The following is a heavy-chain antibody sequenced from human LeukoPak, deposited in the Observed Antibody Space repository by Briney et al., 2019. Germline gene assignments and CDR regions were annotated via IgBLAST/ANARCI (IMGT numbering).Heavy chain of an antibody. V-gene: IGHV4-39*01. D-gene: IGHD6-13*01. J-gene: IGHJ4*02. CDR3: VRHNSSSWYEHFDY. CDR1: GGSISSSSYC. CDR2: MYYSGST. Sequence: SGTLSLTCTVSGGSISSSSYCWGWIRQPPGKGLEWIGSMYYSGSTYYNPSLKSRVTISADTSKNQFSLKLSSVTAADTAVYYCVRHNSSSWYEHFDYWGQGTLVTVSS.